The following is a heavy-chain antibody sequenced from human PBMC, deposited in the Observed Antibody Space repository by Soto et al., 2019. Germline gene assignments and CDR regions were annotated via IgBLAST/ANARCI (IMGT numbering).Heavy chain of an antibody. Sequence: SEALSLTCDVYGGSFSIDYWSWVRQSRGKGLEWSGESHHSGSTNYNPSLKSRVTISLDTSKKQFPLKLTSVTAADTAVYYRARGKWEIQTGRSRTTCFDAGGKAPWVPVSP. J-gene: IGHJ5*02. CDR3: ARGKWEIQTGRSRTTCFDA. V-gene: IGHV4-34*01. CDR2: SHHSGST. D-gene: IGHD1-26*01. CDR1: GGSFSIDY.